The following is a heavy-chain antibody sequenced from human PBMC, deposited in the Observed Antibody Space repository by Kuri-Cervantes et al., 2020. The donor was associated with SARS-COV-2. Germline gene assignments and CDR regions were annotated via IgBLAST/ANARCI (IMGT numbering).Heavy chain of an antibody. V-gene: IGHV3-48*01. CDR1: GFTFSSYS. CDR2: ISSSSSTI. Sequence: GESLKISCAASGFTFSSYSMNWVRQAPGKGLEWVSYISSSSSTIYYADSVKGRFTISRDNAKNSLYLQMNSLRAEDTAVYYCAKGKGIAAGSDAFDIWGQGTMVTVSS. CDR3: AKGKGIAAGSDAFDI. J-gene: IGHJ3*02. D-gene: IGHD6-13*01.